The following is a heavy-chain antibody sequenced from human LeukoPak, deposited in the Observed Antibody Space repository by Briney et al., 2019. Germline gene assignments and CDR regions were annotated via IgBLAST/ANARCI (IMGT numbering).Heavy chain of an antibody. J-gene: IGHJ3*02. CDR3: AKDRRSMVVTPSWAFDI. CDR2: ISGGSSST. Sequence: GGSLRLSCAASGFTFSNYAMSWVRQAPGKGLEWVSAISGGSSSTYYADSVKGRFTISRDKSKTTLSLQLNSLRAEDTALYYCAKDRRSMVVTPSWAFDIWGQGTLVTVSS. CDR1: GFTFSNYA. V-gene: IGHV3-23*01. D-gene: IGHD4-23*01.